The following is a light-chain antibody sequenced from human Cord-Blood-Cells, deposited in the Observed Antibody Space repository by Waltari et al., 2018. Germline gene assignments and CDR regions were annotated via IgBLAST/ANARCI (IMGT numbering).Light chain of an antibody. V-gene: IGLV2-23*01. J-gene: IGLJ3*02. Sequence: QSALTQPASVSGSPGQSITISCTGTSSDGGSYNLFPWYQQHPGKAPKLMIYEGSKRPSGVSNRFSGSKSGNTASLTISGLQAEDEADYYCCSYAGSSTWVFGGGTKLTVL. CDR2: EGS. CDR3: CSYAGSSTWV. CDR1: SSDGGSYNL.